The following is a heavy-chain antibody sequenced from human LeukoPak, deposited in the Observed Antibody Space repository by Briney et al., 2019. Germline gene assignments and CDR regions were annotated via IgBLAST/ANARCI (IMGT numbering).Heavy chain of an antibody. CDR3: ARQGTAGRSYYYYYMDV. V-gene: IGHV4-61*02. CDR1: GGSISSGSYY. J-gene: IGHJ6*03. Sequence: PSQTLSLTCTVSGGSISSGSYYWSWIRQPAGKGLEWIGRIYTSGSTNYNPSLKSRVTISVDTSKNQFSLKLSSVTAADTAVYYCARQGTAGRSYYYYYMDVWGKGTTVTVSS. CDR2: IYTSGST. D-gene: IGHD6-13*01.